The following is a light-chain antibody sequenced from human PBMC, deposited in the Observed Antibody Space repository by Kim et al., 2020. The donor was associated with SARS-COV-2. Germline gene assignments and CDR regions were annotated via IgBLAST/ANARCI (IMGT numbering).Light chain of an antibody. V-gene: IGKV3-15*01. CDR2: GAS. Sequence: SVSPGERATLSCRASQSVCSDLAWFQQKPGLPPRLLIYGASSRATGIPARFSGSGSGTEFTLTISGLQSDDFAVYYCQQYNEWRTFGQGTKVDIK. CDR1: QSVCSD. J-gene: IGKJ1*01. CDR3: QQYNEWRT.